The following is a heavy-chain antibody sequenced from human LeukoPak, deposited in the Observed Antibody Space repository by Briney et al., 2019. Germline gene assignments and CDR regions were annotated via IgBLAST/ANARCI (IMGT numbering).Heavy chain of an antibody. D-gene: IGHD6-19*01. CDR1: GYTFTGYA. CDR2: INTNTGNP. V-gene: IGHV7-4-1*02. CDR3: AREEYSSGWYNWFDP. Sequence: ASVKVSCKASGYTFTGYAMKWVRQAPEQGLEWMGWINTNTGNPTYAQGFTGRFVFSLDTSVSTAYLQISSLKAEDTAVYYCAREEYSSGWYNWFDPWGQGTLVTVSS. J-gene: IGHJ5*02.